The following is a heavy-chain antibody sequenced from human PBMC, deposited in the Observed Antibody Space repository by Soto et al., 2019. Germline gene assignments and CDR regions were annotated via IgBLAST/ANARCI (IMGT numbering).Heavy chain of an antibody. D-gene: IGHD3-10*01. Sequence: PGGSLRLSCSASGFTFSSYGMHWVRQAPGKGPEWVGRVKRKTNGGTTDYAAPVKDRFNISRDDSKNTLYLQMNNLKTEDTAVYYCATCYGSGTDCQEDYLAFWGQGTPVTVSS. CDR1: GFTFSSYG. CDR2: VKRKTNGGTT. CDR3: ATCYGSGTDCQEDYLAF. V-gene: IGHV3-15*01. J-gene: IGHJ4*02.